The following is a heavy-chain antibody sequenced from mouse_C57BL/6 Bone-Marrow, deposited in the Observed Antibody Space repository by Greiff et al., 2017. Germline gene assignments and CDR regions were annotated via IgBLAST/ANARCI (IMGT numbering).Heavy chain of an antibody. CDR2: IDPSDSYT. J-gene: IGHJ2*01. CDR1: GYTFTSYW. CDR3: AREAPYCYGSRGDY. Sequence: VQLQQPGAELVRPGTSVKLSCKASGYTFTSYWLHWVKQRPGQGLEWIGVIDPSDSYTNYNQKFKGKATLTVDTSSSTAYMQLSSLTSEDSAVYYCAREAPYCYGSRGDYWGQGTTLTVSS. D-gene: IGHD1-1*01. V-gene: IGHV1-59*01.